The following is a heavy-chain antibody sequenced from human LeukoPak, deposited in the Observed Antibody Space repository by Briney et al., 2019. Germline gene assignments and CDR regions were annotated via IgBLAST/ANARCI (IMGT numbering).Heavy chain of an antibody. CDR1: GFVFSSYA. J-gene: IGHJ4*02. CDR2: IWYDGTKK. D-gene: IGHD2-21*01. Sequence: GGSLTLSCAASGFVFSSYAMHWARQAPGKGLEWVAFIWYDGTKKYYADSSKGRFTISRDNSKNSIYLQMNSLRTEDTAVYYCVKAIAGGPTPFDSWGQGTPVTVSS. V-gene: IGHV3-30*02. CDR3: VKAIAGGPTPFDS.